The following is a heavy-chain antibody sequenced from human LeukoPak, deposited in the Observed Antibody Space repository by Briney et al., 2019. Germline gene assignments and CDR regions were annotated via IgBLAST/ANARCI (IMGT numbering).Heavy chain of an antibody. CDR3: ARDLITMVRGVMIY. J-gene: IGHJ4*02. Sequence: GGSLRLSCAASGFTFSDYYMSWIRQAPGKGLEWISYISASGSDIYYADSVRGRFTISRDNAKNSLYLQMNSLRAEDTAVYYCARDLITMVRGVMIYWGQGTLVTVSS. D-gene: IGHD3-10*01. V-gene: IGHV3-11*04. CDR1: GFTFSDYY. CDR2: ISASGSDI.